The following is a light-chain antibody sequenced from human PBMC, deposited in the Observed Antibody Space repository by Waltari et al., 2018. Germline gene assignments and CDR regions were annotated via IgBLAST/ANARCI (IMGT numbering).Light chain of an antibody. CDR2: DVS. CDR1: SSDIGFYNY. V-gene: IGLV2-14*03. CDR3: NSYAGSSSWV. J-gene: IGLJ3*02. Sequence: QSALTQPASVSGSPGQSITISCTGTSSDIGFYNYVSWYQQHPGKAPKLMIYDVSGRPSGVSNRFSGPKSGNTAFLTISGLQAEDEADYYCNSYAGSSSWVFGGGTKLTVL.